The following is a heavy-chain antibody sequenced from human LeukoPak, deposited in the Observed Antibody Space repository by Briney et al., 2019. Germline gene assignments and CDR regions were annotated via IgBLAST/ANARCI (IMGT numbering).Heavy chain of an antibody. Sequence: GGSLRLSCAASGFTFSSYNMNWVRQAPGKGLEWVSSITSSSSYIYYADSVKGRFTISRVNAKNSLYLQINSLRAEDTAVYYCARDPYSGGYGDYYYYYMDVWGKGTTVTISS. D-gene: IGHD1-26*01. V-gene: IGHV3-21*01. J-gene: IGHJ6*03. CDR1: GFTFSSYN. CDR2: ITSSSSYI. CDR3: ARDPYSGGYGDYYYYYMDV.